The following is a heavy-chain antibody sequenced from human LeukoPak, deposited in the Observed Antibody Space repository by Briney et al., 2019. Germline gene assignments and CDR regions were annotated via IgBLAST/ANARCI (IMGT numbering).Heavy chain of an antibody. J-gene: IGHJ4*02. D-gene: IGHD1/OR15-1a*01. CDR1: GGSISSYY. CDR3: ARSIIGTRSKFDY. CDR2: VYYSGST. Sequence: SSETLSLTCTVSGGSISSYYWSWIRQPPGKGLEWVGYVYYSGSTNYNPSLKSRVTISVETSKNHFSLKLSSVTAADTAVYSCARSIIGTRSKFDYWGQGTLVTVSS. V-gene: IGHV4-59*08.